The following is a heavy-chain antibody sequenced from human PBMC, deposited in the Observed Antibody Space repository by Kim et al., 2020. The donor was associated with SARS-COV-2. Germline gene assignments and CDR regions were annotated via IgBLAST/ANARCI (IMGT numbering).Heavy chain of an antibody. D-gene: IGHD3-10*01. Sequence: DSVKGRFTIPRDTSKSALYLQMNSLRAEDTAVYYCARDRRGFNPYYGMDVWGQGTTVIVSS. CDR3: ARDRRGFNPYYGMDV. J-gene: IGHJ6*02. V-gene: IGHV3-23*01.